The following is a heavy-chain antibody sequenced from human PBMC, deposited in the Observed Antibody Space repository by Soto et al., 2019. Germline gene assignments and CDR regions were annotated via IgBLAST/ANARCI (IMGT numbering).Heavy chain of an antibody. CDR3: ASRVHSSGWTNWFDP. CDR2: IIPIFGTA. J-gene: IGHJ5*02. D-gene: IGHD6-19*01. V-gene: IGHV1-69*13. CDR1: GGTFSRCA. Sequence: SVKVSCKASGGTFSRCAISCVRQAPGQGLEWMGGIIPIFGTANYAQKFQGRVTITADESTSTAYMELSSLRSEDTAVYYCASRVHSSGWTNWFDPWGQGTLVTVSS.